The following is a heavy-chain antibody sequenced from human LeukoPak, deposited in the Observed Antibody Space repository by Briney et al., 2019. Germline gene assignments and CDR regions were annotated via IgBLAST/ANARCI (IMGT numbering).Heavy chain of an antibody. CDR2: IIPIFGTA. D-gene: IGHD1-14*01. V-gene: IGHV1-69*13. CDR1: GGTFISYA. J-gene: IGHJ3*02. Sequence: SVKVSCKASGGTFISYAISWVRQAPGQGLEWMGGIIPIFGTANYAQKFQGRVTITADESTSTAYMELSSLRSEDTAVYYCARDKIPTGDAFDIWGQGTMVTVSS. CDR3: ARDKIPTGDAFDI.